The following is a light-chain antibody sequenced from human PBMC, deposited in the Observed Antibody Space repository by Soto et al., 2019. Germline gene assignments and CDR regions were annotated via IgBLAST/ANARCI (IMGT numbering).Light chain of an antibody. J-gene: IGKJ1*01. CDR1: QSILYSSNNKNY. Sequence: DIVMTQSPDSLAVSLGERATINCKSSQSILYSSNNKNYLAWYQQKPGQPPKLLIYWASTRESGVPDRFSGSGSGTDFTLTISSLQAEDVAVYYCQQHYSSLRTCGQGTKVEIK. CDR3: QQHYSSLRT. V-gene: IGKV4-1*01. CDR2: WAS.